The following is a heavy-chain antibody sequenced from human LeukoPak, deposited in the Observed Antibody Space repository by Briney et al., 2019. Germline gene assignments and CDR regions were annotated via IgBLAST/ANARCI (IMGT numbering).Heavy chain of an antibody. V-gene: IGHV4-38-2*01. Sequence: TASETLSLTCAVSGYSISSGYYWGWIRQPPGKGLEWIGSIYHSGSTYYNPSLKSRVTISVDTSKNQFSLKLSSVTAADTAVYYCARLGYSGYAYYMDVWGKGTRSPSP. D-gene: IGHD5-12*01. CDR3: ARLGYSGYAYYMDV. CDR2: IYHSGST. J-gene: IGHJ6*03. CDR1: GYSISSGYY.